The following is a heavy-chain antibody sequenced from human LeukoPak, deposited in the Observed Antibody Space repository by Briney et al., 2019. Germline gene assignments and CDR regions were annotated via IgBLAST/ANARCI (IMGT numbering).Heavy chain of an antibody. J-gene: IGHJ6*02. Sequence: PSQTLSLTCTVSGGSISSGGYYWSWIRQHPGKGLEWIGYIYYSGSTYYNPSLKSRVTISVDTSKNQFSLKLSSVTAADTAVYYCARHPGAGSYGYYYGMDVWGQGTTVTVSS. CDR1: GGSISSGGYY. CDR3: ARHPGAGSYGYYYGMDV. D-gene: IGHD1-26*01. CDR2: IYYSGST. V-gene: IGHV4-31*03.